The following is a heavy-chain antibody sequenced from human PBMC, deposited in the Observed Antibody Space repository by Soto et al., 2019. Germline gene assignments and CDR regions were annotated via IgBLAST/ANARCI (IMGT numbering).Heavy chain of an antibody. Sequence: GGSLRLSCAASGFTFSSYAMHWVRQAPGKGLEWVAVISYDGSNKYYADSVKGRFTISRDNSKNTLYLQMNSLRAEDTAVYYCARTDSYYYDSSGYSRWFDYWGQGTLVTVSS. CDR2: ISYDGSNK. CDR1: GFTFSSYA. CDR3: ARTDSYYYDSSGYSRWFDY. J-gene: IGHJ4*02. V-gene: IGHV3-30-3*01. D-gene: IGHD3-22*01.